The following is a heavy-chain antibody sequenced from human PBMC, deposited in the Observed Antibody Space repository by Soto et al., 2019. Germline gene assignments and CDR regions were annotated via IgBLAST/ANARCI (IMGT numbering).Heavy chain of an antibody. D-gene: IGHD3-9*01. Sequence: TRGSPRLFCAASGFTFSNYDMSWVRQAPGKGLEWVSTISGRGDSTYFADSVKGRFTISRDNSKNTLCLQMDSLRTEDTAVYYCTILTRYFGGDVWGQGTTCTVSS. V-gene: IGHV3-23*01. J-gene: IGHJ6*02. CDR1: GFTFSNYD. CDR2: ISGRGDST. CDR3: TILTRYFGGDV.